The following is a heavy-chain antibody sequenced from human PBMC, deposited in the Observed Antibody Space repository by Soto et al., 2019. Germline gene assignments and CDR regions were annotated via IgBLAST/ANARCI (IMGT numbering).Heavy chain of an antibody. Sequence: ASVKVSCKASGYTFNNYAVSWVRQAPGQGLEWMGWMNPNSGNTGYAQKFQGRVTMTRNTSISTAYMELSSLRSEDTAVYYCARGRGVYYYYGMDVWGQGTTVTVSS. CDR2: MNPNSGNT. V-gene: IGHV1-8*02. D-gene: IGHD3-10*01. CDR1: GYTFNNYA. J-gene: IGHJ6*02. CDR3: ARGRGVYYYYGMDV.